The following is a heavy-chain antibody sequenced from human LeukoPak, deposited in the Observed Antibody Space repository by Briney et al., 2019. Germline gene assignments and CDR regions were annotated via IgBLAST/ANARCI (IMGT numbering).Heavy chain of an antibody. V-gene: IGHV4-34*01. CDR3: ARVTHYYYYMDV. CDR1: GGSFSGYY. Sequence: PSETLSLTCAVYGGSFSGYYWSWIRQPPGKGLEWIGEINHSGSTNYNPSLKSRVTISVDTSKNQFSLKLSSVTAADTAAYYCARVTHYYYYMDVWGKGTTVTVSS. D-gene: IGHD2-21*02. J-gene: IGHJ6*03. CDR2: INHSGST.